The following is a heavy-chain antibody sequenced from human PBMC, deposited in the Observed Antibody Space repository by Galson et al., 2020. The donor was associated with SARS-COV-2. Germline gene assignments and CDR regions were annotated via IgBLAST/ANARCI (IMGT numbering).Heavy chain of an antibody. Sequence: SETLSLTCAVYGGSFSGYYWSWIRQPPGKGLEWIGEINHSGSTNYNPSLKSRVTISVDTSKNQFSLKLSSVTAADTAVYYCASGPFTAFDIWGQGTMVTVSS. CDR1: GGSFSGYY. V-gene: IGHV4-34*01. CDR2: INHSGST. J-gene: IGHJ3*02. CDR3: ASGPFTAFDI. D-gene: IGHD3-16*01.